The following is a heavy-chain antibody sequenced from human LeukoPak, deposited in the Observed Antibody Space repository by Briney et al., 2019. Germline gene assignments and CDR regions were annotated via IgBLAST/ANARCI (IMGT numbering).Heavy chain of an antibody. CDR1: GYTLTERS. J-gene: IGHJ4*02. Sequence: ASVKVSCKVSGYTLTERSMHWVRQSPGKGLEWMGGFDPADGDTVYAQHLEGRVTMTLDTSTDKAYVELSGLRSEDTAVYYCATSRDLFNFDYWGQGTLVIVSS. CDR3: ATSRDLFNFDY. V-gene: IGHV1-24*01. CDR2: FDPADGDT. D-gene: IGHD3-10*01.